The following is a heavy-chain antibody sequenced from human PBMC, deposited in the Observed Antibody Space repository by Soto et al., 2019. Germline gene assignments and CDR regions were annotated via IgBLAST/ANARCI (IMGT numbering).Heavy chain of an antibody. V-gene: IGHV4-59*01. J-gene: IGHJ4*02. CDR1: GGSISSYY. Sequence: PSETLSLTCTVSGGSISSYYWSWIRQPPGKGLEWIGYIYYSGSTNYNPSLKSRVTISVDTSKNQFSLKLSSVTAADTAVYYCARTLYGDNVAYWGQGTLVT. CDR2: IYYSGST. D-gene: IGHD4-17*01. CDR3: ARTLYGDNVAY.